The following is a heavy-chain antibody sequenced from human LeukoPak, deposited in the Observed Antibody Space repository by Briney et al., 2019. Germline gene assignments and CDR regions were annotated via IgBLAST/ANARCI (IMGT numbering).Heavy chain of an antibody. CDR2: ISAYNGNT. Sequence: AASVKVSFKASGYTFTIYGISWVRQAPGQGLEWMGWISAYNGNTNYAQKLQGRVTMTTDTSTSTAYMELRSLRSDDTAVYYCARDIMASGIEWFDPWGQGTLVTVSS. D-gene: IGHD3-10*01. J-gene: IGHJ5*02. CDR3: ARDIMASGIEWFDP. CDR1: GYTFTIYG. V-gene: IGHV1-18*01.